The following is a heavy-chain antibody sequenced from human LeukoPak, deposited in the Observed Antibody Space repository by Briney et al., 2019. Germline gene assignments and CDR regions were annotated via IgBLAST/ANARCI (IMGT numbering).Heavy chain of an antibody. CDR2: IYSGGST. Sequence: PGGSLRLSCAASGFTVSSNYMSWVRQAPGKGLEWVSVIYSGGSTYYADSVKGRFTISRDNSKNTLYLQMNSLRAEDTAVYYCAKALSGGGYYDSSGYRDYWGQGTLVTVSS. J-gene: IGHJ4*02. D-gene: IGHD3-22*01. CDR3: AKALSGGGYYDSSGYRDY. V-gene: IGHV3-53*01. CDR1: GFTVSSNY.